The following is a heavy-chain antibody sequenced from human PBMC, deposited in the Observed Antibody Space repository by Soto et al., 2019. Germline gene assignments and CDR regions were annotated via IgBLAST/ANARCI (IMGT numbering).Heavy chain of an antibody. CDR1: GGSLSGYY. Sequence: QVQLQQWGAGLLKPSETLSLNCAVNGGSLSGYYWSWIRQPPGKGLEWIGEIKDGGRTNYSPSLKSRATISSDTSNYQFSLRRYSVTAADTGVYYCARGQEGVVATHWDQGTLVTVSS. V-gene: IGHV4-34*01. CDR2: IKDGGRT. D-gene: IGHD5-12*01. J-gene: IGHJ4*02. CDR3: ARGQEGVVATH.